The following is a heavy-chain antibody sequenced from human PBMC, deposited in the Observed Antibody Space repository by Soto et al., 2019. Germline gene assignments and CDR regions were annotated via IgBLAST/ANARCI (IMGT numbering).Heavy chain of an antibody. Sequence: ASVKVSCKASGYTFTGYYMHWVRQAPGQGLEWMGWINPNSGGTNYAQKFQGWVTMTRDTSISTAYMELSRLRSDDTAVYYCARDRAGDCSGGSCYPRRNGMDVWGQGTTVTVSS. V-gene: IGHV1-2*04. J-gene: IGHJ6*02. D-gene: IGHD2-15*01. CDR3: ARDRAGDCSGGSCYPRRNGMDV. CDR1: GYTFTGYY. CDR2: INPNSGGT.